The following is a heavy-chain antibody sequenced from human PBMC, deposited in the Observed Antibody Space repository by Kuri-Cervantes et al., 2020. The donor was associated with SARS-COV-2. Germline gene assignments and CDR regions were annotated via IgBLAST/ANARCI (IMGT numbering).Heavy chain of an antibody. V-gene: IGHV3-64*01. CDR2: ISSNGGST. CDR3: AKRGGYCSSTSCYTRWYYFDY. Sequence: GESLKISCAASGFTFSSYAMHWVRQAPGKGLEYVSAISSNGGSTYYANSVKGRFTISRDNSKNTLYLQMNSLRAEDTAVYYCAKRGGYCSSTSCYTRWYYFDYWGQGTLVTVSS. D-gene: IGHD2-2*02. CDR1: GFTFSSYA. J-gene: IGHJ4*02.